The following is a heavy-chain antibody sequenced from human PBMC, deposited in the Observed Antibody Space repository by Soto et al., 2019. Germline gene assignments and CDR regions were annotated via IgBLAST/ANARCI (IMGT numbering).Heavy chain of an antibody. V-gene: IGHV4-39*01. J-gene: IGHJ5*02. D-gene: IGHD6-19*01. CDR3: ARLNGWSRYNCFDP. Sequence: LSLTCSVSGGSISSSNNYWGWIRQPPGKGLEWIGSMYYSGSTYQNPSLKSRVTISVDTSKNQFSLKLSSVTAADTAVYYCARLNGWSRYNCFDPWGQGTLVTVSS. CDR2: MYYSGST. CDR1: GGSISSSNNY.